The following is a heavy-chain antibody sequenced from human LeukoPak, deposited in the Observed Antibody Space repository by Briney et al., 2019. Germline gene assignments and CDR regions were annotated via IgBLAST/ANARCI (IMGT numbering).Heavy chain of an antibody. CDR1: GGSISTYF. CDR3: ARVLLRYSFDY. V-gene: IGHV4-59*01. J-gene: IGHJ4*02. Sequence: SETLSLTCTVSGGSISTYFWSWIRQPPGKGLELIGYIYYSGSTNYNPSLKSRVTISVDTSKNQFSLKLTSVTAADTAVYYCARVLLRYSFDYWGQGTLVTVSS. CDR2: IYYSGST.